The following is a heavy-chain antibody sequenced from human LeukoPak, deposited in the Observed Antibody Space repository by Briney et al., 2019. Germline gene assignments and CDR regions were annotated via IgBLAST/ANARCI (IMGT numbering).Heavy chain of an antibody. V-gene: IGHV3-7*01. D-gene: IGHD6-13*01. CDR3: ARDYRSSSGREFDY. Sequence: PGGSLRLSCAASAFTFSNYWMNWVRQAPGKGLEWVASIKQDGSEKYYVDSVKGRFTISRDNAKNSLYLQMNTLRAEDTAVYYCARDYRSSSGREFDYWGQGTLVTVPS. J-gene: IGHJ4*02. CDR2: IKQDGSEK. CDR1: AFTFSNYW.